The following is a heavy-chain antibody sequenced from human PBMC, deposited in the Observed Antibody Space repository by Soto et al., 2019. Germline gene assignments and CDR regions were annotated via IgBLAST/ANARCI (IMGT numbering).Heavy chain of an antibody. J-gene: IGHJ4*02. D-gene: IGHD5-12*01. Sequence: EVQLVESGGGLIQPGGSLRLSCAACGFTVSSNYMTWVRQAPEKGLEWVSVIYSGGTTFYADSVKGRFTISRDNSKNMLYLEIKSPRVEDTAMYYWAREIRTGYHQRDAFFWCQGNLVTVSS. CDR1: GFTVSSNY. CDR2: IYSGGTT. CDR3: AREIRTGYHQRDAFF. V-gene: IGHV3-53*01.